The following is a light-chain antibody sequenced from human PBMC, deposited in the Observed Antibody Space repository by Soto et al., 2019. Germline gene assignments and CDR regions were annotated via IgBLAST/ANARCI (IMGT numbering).Light chain of an antibody. CDR2: AAS. Sequence: AIRMTQSPSSLSASTGDRVTITCRASQSISSYLAWYQQKPGKAPKLLIYAASTLQSGVPSRFSGSGSGTDFTLTISCLQSEDFATYYCQQYYSYPRVTFGPGTKVDIK. J-gene: IGKJ3*01. CDR3: QQYYSYPRVT. V-gene: IGKV1-8*01. CDR1: QSISSY.